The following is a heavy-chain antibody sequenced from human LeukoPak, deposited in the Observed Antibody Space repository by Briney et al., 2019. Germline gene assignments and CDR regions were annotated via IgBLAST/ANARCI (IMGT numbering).Heavy chain of an antibody. Sequence: SETLSLTCTVSGASISSYYWTWIRQPPGKGLEWIGYIHYSGDTKCNPSLKSRVTISVDTSKNQVSLQLNSVTAADTAVYYCAGYCGGGSCADSWGQGTLVTVSS. CDR3: AGYCGGGSCADS. D-gene: IGHD2-15*01. V-gene: IGHV4-59*08. CDR1: GASISSYY. J-gene: IGHJ4*02. CDR2: IHYSGDT.